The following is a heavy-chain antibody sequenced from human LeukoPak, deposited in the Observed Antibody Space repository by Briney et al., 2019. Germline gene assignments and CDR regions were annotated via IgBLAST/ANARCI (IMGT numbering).Heavy chain of an antibody. J-gene: IGHJ6*03. CDR1: GFTFSSYG. CDR2: ISGSGGST. D-gene: IGHD6-13*01. V-gene: IGHV3-23*01. CDR3: AKVAAGPYYYYYYMDV. Sequence: PGGSLRLSCAASGFTFSSYGMSWVRQAPGKGLEWVSAISGSGGSTYYADSVKGRFTISRDNSKNTLYLQMNSLRAEDTAVYYCAKVAAGPYYYYYYMDVWGKGTMVTISS.